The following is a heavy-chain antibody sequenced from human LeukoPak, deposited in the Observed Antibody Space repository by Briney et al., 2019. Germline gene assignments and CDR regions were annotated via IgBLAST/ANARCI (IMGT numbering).Heavy chain of an antibody. V-gene: IGHV3-21*01. CDR2: ISSSSSYI. Sequence: GGSLRLSCAASGFTFSSYSMNWVRQAPGKGLECVSSISSSSSYIYYADSVKGRFTISRDNAKNSLYLQMNSLRAEDTAVYYCASSSCSCYYFDYWGQGTLVTVTS. CDR1: GFTFSSYS. CDR3: ASSSCSCYYFDY. D-gene: IGHD6-13*01. J-gene: IGHJ4*02.